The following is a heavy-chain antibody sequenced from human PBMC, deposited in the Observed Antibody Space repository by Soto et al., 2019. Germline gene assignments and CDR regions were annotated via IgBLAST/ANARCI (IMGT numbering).Heavy chain of an antibody. CDR3: ARDREGHCSSTSCYTESYNWFDP. V-gene: IGHV1-69*13. D-gene: IGHD2-2*02. CDR2: IIPIFGTA. J-gene: IGHJ5*02. Sequence: GASVKVSCKASGGTFSSYAISWVRQAPGQGLEWMGGIIPIFGTANYAQKFQGRVTITADESTSTAYMELSSLRSEDTAVYYCARDREGHCSSTSCYTESYNWFDPWGQGTLVTVSS. CDR1: GGTFSSYA.